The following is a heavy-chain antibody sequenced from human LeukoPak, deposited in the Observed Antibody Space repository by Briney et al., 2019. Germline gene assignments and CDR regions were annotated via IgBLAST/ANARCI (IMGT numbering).Heavy chain of an antibody. Sequence: PGGSLRLSCAASGFTFSSYWMHWVRQAPGKGLVWVSRINSDGSSTSYADSVKGRFTISRDNAKNTLYLQMNSLRAGDTAVYYCAKRGEITSLDYYYMGVWGKGTTVTMSS. D-gene: IGHD2-2*01. CDR3: AKRGEITSLDYYYMGV. CDR2: INSDGSST. J-gene: IGHJ6*03. CDR1: GFTFSSYW. V-gene: IGHV3-74*01.